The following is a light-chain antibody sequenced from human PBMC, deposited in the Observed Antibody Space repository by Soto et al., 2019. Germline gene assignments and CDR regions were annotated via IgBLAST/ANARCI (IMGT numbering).Light chain of an antibody. CDR2: DTS. V-gene: IGKV3-11*01. CDR1: QGISSF. Sequence: EIVVTQSPATLSLSPGERATLSCRASQGISSFLAWYQQRPGQAPRLLIYDTSNRATGIPARFSGSGSGTDFTLTISRLQPEDFAVYYCQQRITWPPTWTFGQGTRVE. J-gene: IGKJ1*01. CDR3: QQRITWPPTWT.